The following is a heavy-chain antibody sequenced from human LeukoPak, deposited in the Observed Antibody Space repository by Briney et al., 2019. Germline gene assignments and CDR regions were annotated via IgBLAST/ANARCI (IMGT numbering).Heavy chain of an antibody. J-gene: IGHJ4*02. Sequence: GGSLRLSCAASGFTFSSYAMHWVRQAPGKGLEWVAVISYDGSNKYYADSVKGRFTISRDNSKNTLYLQMNSLRAEDTAVYYCARARFIAAAGNYWGQGTLVTVSS. CDR3: ARARFIAAAGNY. CDR1: GFTFSSYA. CDR2: ISYDGSNK. V-gene: IGHV3-30-3*01. D-gene: IGHD6-13*01.